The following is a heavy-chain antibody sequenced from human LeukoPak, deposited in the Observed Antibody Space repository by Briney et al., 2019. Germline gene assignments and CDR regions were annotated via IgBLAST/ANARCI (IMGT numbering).Heavy chain of an antibody. Sequence: SETLSLTCTVSGGSISSSSYYWGWIRQPPGKGLEWIGSICYSGSTYYNPSLKSRVTISVDTSKNQFSLKLSSVTAADTAVYYCASGRSTLRFHYLDYWGQGTLVTVPS. CDR3: ASGRSTLRFHYLDY. V-gene: IGHV4-39*01. D-gene: IGHD4-17*01. J-gene: IGHJ4*02. CDR1: GGSISSSSYY. CDR2: ICYSGST.